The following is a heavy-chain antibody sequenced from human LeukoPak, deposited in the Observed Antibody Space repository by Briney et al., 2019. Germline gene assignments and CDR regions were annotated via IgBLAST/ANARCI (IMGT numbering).Heavy chain of an antibody. CDR3: AKDPLVSSQEYFDY. V-gene: IGHV3-23*01. CDR1: GFTFTSYA. J-gene: IGHJ4*02. CDR2: ISGSGGST. D-gene: IGHD2-2*01. Sequence: GGSLRLSCAASGFTFTSYAMSWVRQAPGKRLEGVSAISGSGGSTYYEESVKGRFTISRDNSKNTLYLQMNSLRAEDTAVYYCAKDPLVSSQEYFDYWGQGTLVTVSS.